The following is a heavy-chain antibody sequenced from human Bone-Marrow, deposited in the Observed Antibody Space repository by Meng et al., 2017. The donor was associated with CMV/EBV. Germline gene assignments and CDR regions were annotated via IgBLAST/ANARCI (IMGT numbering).Heavy chain of an antibody. CDR2: ISSSSSYI. Sequence: GESPKISCAASGFTFSSYSLNWVRQAPGKGLEWVSSISSSSSYIYYADSVKGRFTISRDNAKNSLYLQMNSLRAEDTAVYYCARVKGMGAFEIWGQGTMVTVSS. CDR3: ARVKGMGAFEI. V-gene: IGHV3-21*01. J-gene: IGHJ3*02. CDR1: GFTFSSYS. D-gene: IGHD6-13*01.